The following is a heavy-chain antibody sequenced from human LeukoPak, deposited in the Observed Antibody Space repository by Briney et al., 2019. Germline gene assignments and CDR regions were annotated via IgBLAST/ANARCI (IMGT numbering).Heavy chain of an antibody. CDR2: IGTASDT. D-gene: IGHD1-1*01. V-gene: IGHV3-13*01. CDR1: GFTFSSFD. Sequence: GGSLRLSCAASGFTFSSFDMHWVRQPTGQGLEWVSTIGTASDTYYPGSVEGRFTLSRDNAKNSLYLQMNSLTAGDTAVYYCARGPPRGKYYYMDVWGKGTTVNVSS. J-gene: IGHJ6*03. CDR3: ARGPPRGKYYYMDV.